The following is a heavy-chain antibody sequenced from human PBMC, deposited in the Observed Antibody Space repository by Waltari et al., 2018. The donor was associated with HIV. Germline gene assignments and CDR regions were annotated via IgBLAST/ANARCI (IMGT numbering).Heavy chain of an antibody. J-gene: IGHJ6*02. CDR2: IIPIFGTA. CDR3: ARGCGGGSCYLTYYYGMDV. Sequence: QVQLVQSGAEVKKPGSSVKVSCKASGGTFSSSAISWVRQAPGPGPEWMGGIIPIFGTANYAQKFQGRVTITADESTSTAYMELSSLRSEDTAVYYCARGCGGGSCYLTYYYGMDVWGQGTTVTVSS. D-gene: IGHD2-15*01. V-gene: IGHV1-69*01. CDR1: GGTFSSSA.